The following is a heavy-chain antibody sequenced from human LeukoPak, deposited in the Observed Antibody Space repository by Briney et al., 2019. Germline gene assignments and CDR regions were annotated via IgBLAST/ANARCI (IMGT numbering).Heavy chain of an antibody. CDR2: IRADSNT. D-gene: IGHD5-12*01. J-gene: IGHJ4*02. CDR3: AKDGVATGLTHFDS. V-gene: IGHV3-23*03. CDR1: GFTFSSYA. Sequence: PGGSLRLSCAAFGFTFSSYAMHWVRQAPGKGLEWVSVIRADSNTNYADSVRGRFTISRDNSKKTVYLQMNSLRAEDTAIYYCAKDGVATGLTHFDSWGQGTLVTVSS.